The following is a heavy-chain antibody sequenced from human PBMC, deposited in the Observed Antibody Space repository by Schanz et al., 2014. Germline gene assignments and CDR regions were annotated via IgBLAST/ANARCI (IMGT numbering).Heavy chain of an antibody. V-gene: IGHV4-61*02. CDR2: IYTSGST. CDR1: GGSIRSGTYY. J-gene: IGHJ5*02. CDR3: AREPLSGYNWFDP. D-gene: IGHD6-25*01. Sequence: QVQLQESGPGLVKPSETLSLTCTVSGGSIRSGTYYWSWLRQPAGKGLEWIGRIYTSGSTNYNPSLKTRVTISLDTPKNQFSLKLSSVTAADTAVYYCAREPLSGYNWFDPWGQGSLVTVSS.